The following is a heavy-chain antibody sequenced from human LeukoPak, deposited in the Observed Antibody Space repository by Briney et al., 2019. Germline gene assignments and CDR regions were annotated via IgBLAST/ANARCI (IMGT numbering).Heavy chain of an antibody. J-gene: IGHJ4*02. D-gene: IGHD3-3*01. CDR3: AKEFYDFWSGYYIIDY. Sequence: GGSLRLSCAASGFTFSSYAMSWVRQAPGKGLEWVSGISGRGGSTYYADSVKGRFTISRDNSKNTLYLQMNSLRAEDTAVYYCAKEFYDFWSGYYIIDYWGQGTLVTVSS. V-gene: IGHV3-23*01. CDR1: GFTFSSYA. CDR2: ISGRGGST.